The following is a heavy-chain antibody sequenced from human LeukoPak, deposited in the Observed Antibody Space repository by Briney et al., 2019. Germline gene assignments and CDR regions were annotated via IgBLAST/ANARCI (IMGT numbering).Heavy chain of an antibody. CDR3: ARDRGGGGDY. V-gene: IGHV3-30*03. CDR1: GFTFSSYG. CDR2: ISYDGSNK. D-gene: IGHD3-16*01. Sequence: PGRSLRLSCAASGFTFSSYGMHWVRQAPGKGLEWVAVISYDGSNKYYADSVKGRFSISRDNSKNTLYLQMNNLRVEDTAVYYCARDRGGGGDYWGQGTLVTVSS. J-gene: IGHJ4*02.